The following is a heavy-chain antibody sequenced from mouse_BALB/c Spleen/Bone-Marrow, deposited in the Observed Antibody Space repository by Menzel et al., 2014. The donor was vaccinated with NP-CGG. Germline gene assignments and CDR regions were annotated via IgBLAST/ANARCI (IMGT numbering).Heavy chain of an antibody. V-gene: IGHV14-3*02. CDR3: ASYYYGSSSFAY. J-gene: IGHJ3*01. Sequence: VQLQQSGAELVKPGASVKLSCTASGFNIKDTYMHWVKQRPEQGLEWIGRIDPANGNTKYDPKFQGKATITADTSSNTAYLQLSSLTSEDTAVYYCASYYYGSSSFAYWGQGPPV. CDR2: IDPANGNT. CDR1: GFNIKDTY. D-gene: IGHD1-1*01.